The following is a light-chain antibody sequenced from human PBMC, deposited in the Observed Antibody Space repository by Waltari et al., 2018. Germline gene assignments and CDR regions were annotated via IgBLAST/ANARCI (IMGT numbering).Light chain of an antibody. J-gene: IGLJ2*01. V-gene: IGLV2-18*02. Sequence: QSALTQPPSVSGSPGQSVTISCTGTSSDVGSYNRVSWYQQPPGTAPKLISYDVSSRPSGVPDRFSASKSGNTASLTISGLQAEDEAEYYCSSYTSSSTVVFGGGTKLTVL. CDR1: SSDVGSYNR. CDR2: DVS. CDR3: SSYTSSSTVV.